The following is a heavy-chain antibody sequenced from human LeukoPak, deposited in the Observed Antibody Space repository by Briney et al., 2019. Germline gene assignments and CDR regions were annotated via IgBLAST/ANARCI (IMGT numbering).Heavy chain of an antibody. CDR1: GGSFSGYY. CDR2: INHSGST. CDR3: ARERTITMVRGVPHGYFDL. D-gene: IGHD3-10*01. V-gene: IGHV4-34*01. J-gene: IGHJ2*01. Sequence: PSETLSLTCAVYGGSFSGYYWSWIRQPPGKGLEWIGEINHSGSTNYNSSLKSRVTISVDTSKNQFSLKLSSVTAADTAVYYCARERTITMVRGVPHGYFDLWGRGTLVTVSS.